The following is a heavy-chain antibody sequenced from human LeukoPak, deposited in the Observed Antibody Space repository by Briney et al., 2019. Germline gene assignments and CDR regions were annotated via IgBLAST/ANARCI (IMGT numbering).Heavy chain of an antibody. Sequence: GRSLRLSCAASGFTFSSYGMHWVRQAPGKGLEWVAVIWYDGSNKYYADSVKGRFTISRDNSKNTLYLQMNSLRAEDTAVYYCARDIEVDGFGLLGYWGQGTLVTVSS. CDR3: ARDIEVDGFGLLGY. J-gene: IGHJ4*02. V-gene: IGHV3-33*01. CDR2: IWYDGSNK. D-gene: IGHD3-3*01. CDR1: GFTFSSYG.